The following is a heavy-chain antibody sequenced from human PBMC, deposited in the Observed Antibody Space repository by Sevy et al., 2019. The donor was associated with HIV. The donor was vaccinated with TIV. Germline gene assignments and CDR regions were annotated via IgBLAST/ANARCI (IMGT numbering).Heavy chain of an antibody. CDR2: FDPEDGEI. Sequence: ASVKVSCKISVYRLSELSMHWVRQAPGKGLEGMGRFDPEDGEIIYAQKFQGRVTVTEDTSTDTAYMELSRLRSEDTAVYYCATGREYYDENSGYFDYWGQGTLVTVSS. J-gene: IGHJ4*02. V-gene: IGHV1-24*01. CDR1: VYRLSELS. D-gene: IGHD3-22*01. CDR3: ATGREYYDENSGYFDY.